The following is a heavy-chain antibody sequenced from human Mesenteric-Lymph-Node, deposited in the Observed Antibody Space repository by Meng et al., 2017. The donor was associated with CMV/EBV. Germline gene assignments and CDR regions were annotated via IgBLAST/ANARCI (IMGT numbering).Heavy chain of an antibody. CDR3: AREGYIYAPGAFDI. CDR2: IYPGDSDT. V-gene: IGHV5-51*01. Sequence: KISCKGSGYSFTTYLIGWVRQMPGKGLEWMGIIYPGDSDTRYSPSFRGQVTISADKSIDTAYLQWSSLKASDTAMYYRAREGYIYAPGAFDIWGQGTMVTVSS. J-gene: IGHJ3*02. CDR1: GYSFTTYL. D-gene: IGHD5-18*01.